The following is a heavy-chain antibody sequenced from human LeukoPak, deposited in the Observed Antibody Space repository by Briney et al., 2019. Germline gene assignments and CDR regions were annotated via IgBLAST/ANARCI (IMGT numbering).Heavy chain of an antibody. Sequence: GWSLRLSCAASGFTFSSYAMSWVRQAPGKGLEWVSAISGSGGSTYYADSVKGRFTISRDNSKNTLYLQMNSLRAEDTAVYYCAKALEVVISTYYFDYWGQGTLVTVSS. CDR3: AKALEVVISTYYFDY. CDR1: GFTFSSYA. CDR2: ISGSGGST. D-gene: IGHD3-22*01. J-gene: IGHJ4*02. V-gene: IGHV3-23*01.